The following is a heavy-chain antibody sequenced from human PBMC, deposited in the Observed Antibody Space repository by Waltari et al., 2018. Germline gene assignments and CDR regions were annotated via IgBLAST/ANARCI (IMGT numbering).Heavy chain of an antibody. CDR2: IRSKGYGGTT. CDR1: GFTFGDYA. J-gene: IGHJ6*02. CDR3: ATTSPHCRGGSCYYYYGMDV. D-gene: IGHD2-15*01. Sequence: EVQLVESGGGLVQPGRSLRLSCTASGFTFGDYAMSWFRQAPGKGLEWAGFIRSKGYGGTTEYAASVKGRFTISRDNAKNSLYLQMNSLRAEDTAVYYGATTSPHCRGGSCYYYYGMDVWGQGTTVTVSS. V-gene: IGHV3-49*03.